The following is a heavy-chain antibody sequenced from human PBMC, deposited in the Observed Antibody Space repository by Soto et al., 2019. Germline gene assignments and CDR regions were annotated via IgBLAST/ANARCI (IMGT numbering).Heavy chain of an antibody. Sequence: EVQLVESGGGLVQPGGSLKLSCAASGFTFSGSAMHWVRQASGKGLEWVGRIRSKANSYATAYAASVKGRFTISRDDSKNTAYLKMNSLKTEDTAVYYCTSRIAVAGSFGFDYWGQGTLVTVSS. CDR1: GFTFSGSA. CDR3: TSRIAVAGSFGFDY. V-gene: IGHV3-73*01. CDR2: IRSKANSYAT. D-gene: IGHD6-19*01. J-gene: IGHJ4*02.